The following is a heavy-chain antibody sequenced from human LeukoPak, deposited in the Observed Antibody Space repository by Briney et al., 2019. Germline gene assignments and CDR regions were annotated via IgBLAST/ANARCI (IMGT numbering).Heavy chain of an antibody. CDR2: IYTNGRT. CDR3: VRDKRGWLQEKNYYYYVDV. J-gene: IGHJ6*03. CDR1: GVSVSNFY. D-gene: IGHD5-24*01. V-gene: IGHV4-4*07. Sequence: KPSETLSLTCAVSGVSVSNFYWSWIRQPAGKGLEWVGRIYTNGRTKYNPSLNSRVSLSVDTSKNQLSLRLASVTAADTAVFYCVRDKRGWLQEKNYYYYVDVWDKGTTVTVSS.